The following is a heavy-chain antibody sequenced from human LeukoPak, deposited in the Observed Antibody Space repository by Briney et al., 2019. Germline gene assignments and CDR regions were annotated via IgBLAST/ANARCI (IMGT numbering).Heavy chain of an antibody. CDR3: GTGVYIVVVPAGIASGRNWFDP. V-gene: IGHV4-30-4*01. J-gene: IGHJ5*02. CDR1: GGSISIGDYY. D-gene: IGHD2-2*01. CDR2: IYYSGST. Sequence: SETLSLTRTVSGGSISIGDYYWSWIRQPPGGGLEWIGYIYYSGSTYYNPSLNSLGTISVDPSKKQFYVNLSSVTDEHTAVYYGGTGVYIVVVPAGIASGRNWFDPWGQGTLVTVSS.